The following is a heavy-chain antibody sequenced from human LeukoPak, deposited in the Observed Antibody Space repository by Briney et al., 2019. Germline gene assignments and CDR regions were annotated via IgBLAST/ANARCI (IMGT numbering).Heavy chain of an antibody. J-gene: IGHJ5*02. CDR3: AREQVVPAATPGNWFDP. CDR2: IYYSGTT. Sequence: SETLSLTCTVSGGSISSRTYHWGWIRQPPGKGLEWIASIYYSGTTHHNPSLKSRVTISVDTSKNQFSLKLSSVTAADTAVYYCAREQVVPAATPGNWFDPWGQGTLVTVSS. CDR1: GGSISSRTYH. V-gene: IGHV4-39*02. D-gene: IGHD2-2*01.